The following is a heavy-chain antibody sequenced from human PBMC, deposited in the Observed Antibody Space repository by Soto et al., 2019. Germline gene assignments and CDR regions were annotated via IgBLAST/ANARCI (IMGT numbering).Heavy chain of an antibody. CDR3: ARDSGYSYGPHGNWFDP. CDR2: ISSSSSYI. Sequence: GGSLRLSCAASGFTFSSYSMNWVRQAPGKGLEWVSSISSSSSYIYYADSVKGRFTISRDNAKSSLYLRMNSLRAEDTAVYYCARDSGYSYGPHGNWFDPWGQGTLVTVSS. CDR1: GFTFSSYS. V-gene: IGHV3-21*01. D-gene: IGHD5-18*01. J-gene: IGHJ5*02.